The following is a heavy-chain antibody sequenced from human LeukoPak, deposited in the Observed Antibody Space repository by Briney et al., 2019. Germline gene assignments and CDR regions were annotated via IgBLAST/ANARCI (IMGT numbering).Heavy chain of an antibody. V-gene: IGHV3-21*01. D-gene: IGHD6-13*01. Sequence: GGALRLSPAPSVFTPCSYSMNSVSEAPGEGRERVSSIYSSSNEIYYADSVRGRFTISRDNAKNSLYLQMNSVIAEDTAVYYCARDPSPYPGSLVQRFDYWGQGTLVTVPS. CDR1: VFTPCSYS. CDR3: ARDPSPYPGSLVQRFDY. CDR2: IYSSSNEI. J-gene: IGHJ4*02.